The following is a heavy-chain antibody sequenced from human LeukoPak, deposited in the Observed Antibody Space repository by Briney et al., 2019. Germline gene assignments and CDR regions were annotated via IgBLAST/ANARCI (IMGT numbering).Heavy chain of an antibody. D-gene: IGHD2/OR15-2a*01. CDR3: ARQTRRVGGNSALGWLDP. CDR2: IYYTGST. V-gene: IGHV4-59*08. CDR1: GGSLSNSY. Sequence: PSETLSLTCSVSGGSLSNSYWSWIRQPPGKGLEWIGTIYYTGSTYYTPSLKSRVTISIDTSNNQFSLILSSVTAADTAVYYCARQTRRVGGNSALGWLDPWGQGTLVTVSS. J-gene: IGHJ5*02.